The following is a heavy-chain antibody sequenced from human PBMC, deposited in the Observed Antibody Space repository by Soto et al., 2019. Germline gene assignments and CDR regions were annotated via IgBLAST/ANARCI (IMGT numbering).Heavy chain of an antibody. V-gene: IGHV1-8*01. CDR3: ARGLVQLERQDAFDI. CDR2: MNLNSGNT. D-gene: IGHD1-1*01. CDR1: GYTFTSYD. J-gene: IGHJ3*02. Sequence: ASVKVSCKASGYTFTSYDINWVRQATGQGLEWMGWMNLNSGNTGYAQKFQGRVTMTRNTSISTAYMELSSLRSEDTAVYYCARGLVQLERQDAFDIWGQGTMVTVSS.